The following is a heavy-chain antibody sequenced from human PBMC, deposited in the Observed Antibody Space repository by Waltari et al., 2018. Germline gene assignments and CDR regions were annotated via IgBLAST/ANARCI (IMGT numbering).Heavy chain of an antibody. CDR2: IYYTGTT. CDR1: GGSFTSGDYY. D-gene: IGHD6-13*01. CDR3: ARGRYLGSWPFFDY. V-gene: IGHV4-30-4*01. Sequence: QVQLQESGPGLVKPSQTLSLTCTVSGGSFTSGDYYWSWIRQPPGKGLEWIGYIYYTGTTYYKPSLRSRLTISLDTSKKQFSLNLRSVTDADTAVYYCARGRYLGSWPFFDYWGQGTLVTVSS. J-gene: IGHJ4*02.